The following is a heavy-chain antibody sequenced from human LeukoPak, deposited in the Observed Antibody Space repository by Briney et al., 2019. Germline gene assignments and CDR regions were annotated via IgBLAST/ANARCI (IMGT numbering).Heavy chain of an antibody. CDR1: GYTFTSHA. CDR2: INAGNGNT. J-gene: IGHJ4*02. CDR3: ARDAYYYGSGSPSGFDY. D-gene: IGHD3-10*01. V-gene: IGHV1-3*01. Sequence: ASVKVSCKASGYTFTSHAMHWVRQAPGQRLEWMGWINAGNGNTKYSQKFQGRVTITRDTSASTAYMELSSLRSEDTAVYYCARDAYYYGSGSPSGFDYWGQGTLVTVSS.